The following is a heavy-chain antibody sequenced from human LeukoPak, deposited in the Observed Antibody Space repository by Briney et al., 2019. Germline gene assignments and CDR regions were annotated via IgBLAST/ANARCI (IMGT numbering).Heavy chain of an antibody. CDR3: AKDPSMYGPANWFDP. V-gene: IGHV3-7*03. D-gene: IGHD2-8*01. J-gene: IGHJ5*02. CDR2: IKQDGSER. Sequence: GGSLRLSCAASGFTFSSYRMTWVRQAPGKGLEWVANIKQDGSERYYVDSLKGRFTISRDNAENSLYLQMNSLRAEDTAVYYCAKDPSMYGPANWFDPWGQGTLVTVSS. CDR1: GFTFSSYR.